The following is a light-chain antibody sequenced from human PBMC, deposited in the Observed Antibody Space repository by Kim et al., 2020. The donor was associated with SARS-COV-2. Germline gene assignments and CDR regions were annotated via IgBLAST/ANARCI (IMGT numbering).Light chain of an antibody. CDR1: RSNIGSNT. V-gene: IGLV1-44*01. J-gene: IGLJ2*01. CDR3: AAWDDRLIGVV. Sequence: QSVTISCSGRRSNIGSNTVNWYQQLPGMAPKLLIYSNDQRPSGVPDRFSASKSGTSASLAISGLQSEDETDYYCAAWDDRLIGVVFGGGTQLTVL. CDR2: SND.